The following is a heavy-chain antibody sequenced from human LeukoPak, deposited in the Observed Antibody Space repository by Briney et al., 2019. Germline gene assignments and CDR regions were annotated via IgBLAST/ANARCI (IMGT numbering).Heavy chain of an antibody. V-gene: IGHV1-2*02. CDR3: AREGCSSTSCYTGNYYYYYGMDV. J-gene: IGHJ6*02. D-gene: IGHD2-2*02. CDR1: GYTFTGYY. CDR2: INPNSGGT. Sequence: ASVKVSCKASGYTFTGYYMHWVRQAPGRGLEWMGWINPNSGGTNYAQKFQGRVTMTRDTSISTAYMELSRLRSDDTAVYYCAREGCSSTSCYTGNYYYYYGMDVWGQGTTVTVSS.